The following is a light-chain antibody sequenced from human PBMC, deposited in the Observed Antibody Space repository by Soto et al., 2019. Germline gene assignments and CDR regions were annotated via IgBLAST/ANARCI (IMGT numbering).Light chain of an antibody. CDR2: DAS. CDR3: QQYAGSPRT. V-gene: IGKV3-20*01. J-gene: IGKJ1*01. Sequence: EIVLTQSPGTLSLSPGERATLSCRASQFVSSNSLAWYQQKRGQAPRLLIHDASSRATGIPDRFSGSGSGTDFTLTISRLEHEDFAVYYCQQYAGSPRTLGQGTKVDIK. CDR1: QFVSSNS.